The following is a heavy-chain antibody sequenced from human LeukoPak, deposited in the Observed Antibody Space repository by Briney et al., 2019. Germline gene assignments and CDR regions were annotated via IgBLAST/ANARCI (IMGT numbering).Heavy chain of an antibody. D-gene: IGHD2-2*01. CDR3: ARGVYCSSTSCYLGHFDY. CDR2: INPNSGGT. V-gene: IGHV1-2*02. CDR1: GYTFTGYY. J-gene: IGHJ4*02. Sequence: ASVKVSCKASGYTFTGYYMHWVRQAPRQRLEWMGWINPNSGGTNYGQKFQGRVTMTRATSISTAYMELSRLRSDDTAVYYCARGVYCSSTSCYLGHFDYWGQGTLVTVSS.